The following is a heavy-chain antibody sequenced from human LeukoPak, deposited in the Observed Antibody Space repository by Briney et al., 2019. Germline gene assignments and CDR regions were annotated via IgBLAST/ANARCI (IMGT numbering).Heavy chain of an antibody. J-gene: IGHJ4*02. Sequence: GGSLRPSCAASGFTFSSYEMNWVRQAPGKGLEWVSYISTSGSTKSYADSLKGRCTISRDNAKNSLYLQISSLRAEDTAVYYCARESYSSSSHFDYWGQGTLVTVSS. CDR2: ISTSGSTK. D-gene: IGHD6-6*01. CDR1: GFTFSSYE. CDR3: ARESYSSSSHFDY. V-gene: IGHV3-48*03.